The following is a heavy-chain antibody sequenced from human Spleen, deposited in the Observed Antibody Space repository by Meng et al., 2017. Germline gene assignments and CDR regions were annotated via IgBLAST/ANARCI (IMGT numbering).Heavy chain of an antibody. V-gene: IGHV3-74*03. Sequence: GESLKISCAASGFTFSSYNMHWVRQTPGEGLVWVSRINTDASITTYADSVKARFTVSRNDAKNTVYLQMNGLRTEDTAVYYCARDADWVIFDHWVQGALVTVSS. CDR2: INTDASIT. D-gene: IGHD3-9*01. J-gene: IGHJ4*02. CDR3: ARDADWVIFDH. CDR1: GFTFSSYN.